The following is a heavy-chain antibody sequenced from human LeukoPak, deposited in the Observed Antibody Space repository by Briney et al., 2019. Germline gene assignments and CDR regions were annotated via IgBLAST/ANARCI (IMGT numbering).Heavy chain of an antibody. Sequence: KPGGSLRLSCAASGFTFSSYSMNWVRQAPGKGLEWVSSISSSSSYIYYADSVKGRFTISRDNAKNSLYLQMNSLRAEDTAVYYCARAGGPDSSSSLYYYYYMDVWGKGTTVTVSS. J-gene: IGHJ6*03. D-gene: IGHD6-6*01. CDR1: GFTFSSYS. V-gene: IGHV3-21*01. CDR2: ISSSSSYI. CDR3: ARAGGPDSSSSLYYYYYMDV.